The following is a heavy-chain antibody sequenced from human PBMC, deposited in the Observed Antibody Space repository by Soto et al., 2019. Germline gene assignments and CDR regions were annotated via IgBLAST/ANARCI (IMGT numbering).Heavy chain of an antibody. D-gene: IGHD3-3*01. CDR3: AKHSSSGYYYAFDI. V-gene: IGHV3-66*04. CDR1: GFTVSNNY. CDR2: IFSDGST. Sequence: PGGFLRLSCAASGFTVSNNYMSWVRQAPGKGLEWISVIFSDGSTYYADSVKGRFTISRDNSKNTLYLQMNSLRAEDTAVYYCAKHSSSGYYYAFDIWGQGTMVTVSS. J-gene: IGHJ3*02.